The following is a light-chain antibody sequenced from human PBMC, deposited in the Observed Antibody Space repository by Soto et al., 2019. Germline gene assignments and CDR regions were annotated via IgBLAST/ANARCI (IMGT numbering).Light chain of an antibody. V-gene: IGKV1-13*02. CDR3: QQFNTYPALT. CDR2: DVS. Sequence: TQSPSSLSASVGDRVTITCRASQGISSALAWYQQKPGKSPNLLIYDVSSLESGVPSRFSGSGSGTDFTLTISSLQPEDFATYYCQQFNTYPALTFGGGTKVEIK. J-gene: IGKJ4*01. CDR1: QGISSA.